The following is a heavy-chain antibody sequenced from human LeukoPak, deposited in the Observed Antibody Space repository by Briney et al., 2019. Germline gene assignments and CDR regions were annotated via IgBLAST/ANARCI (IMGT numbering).Heavy chain of an antibody. CDR3: ARHGAGSYNYYYYGMDV. J-gene: IGHJ6*02. CDR2: IYPGDSDT. CDR1: GYSFTSYW. V-gene: IGHV5-51*01. Sequence: GESLKISCKGSGYSFTSYWIGWVRQMPGKGLEWMGIIYPGDSDTRYSPSFQGQVTISADKSISTAYLQWSSLKVSDTAMYYCARHGAGSYNYYYYGMDVWGQGTTVTVSS. D-gene: IGHD3-10*01.